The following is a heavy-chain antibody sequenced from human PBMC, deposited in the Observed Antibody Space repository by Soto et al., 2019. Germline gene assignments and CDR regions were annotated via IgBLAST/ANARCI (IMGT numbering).Heavy chain of an antibody. CDR3: TSVVAVSPNWFDP. J-gene: IGHJ5*02. Sequence: EVQLVESGGGLVQPGGSLKLSCAASGFTFSGVAMHWVRQASGKGLEWVGRIRSKANNYATAYAASVKGRFTISRDDSKNTAYLQMNSLKTEDTAVYYCTSVVAVSPNWFDPWGQGTLVTVSS. D-gene: IGHD2-15*01. CDR2: IRSKANNYAT. V-gene: IGHV3-73*01. CDR1: GFTFSGVA.